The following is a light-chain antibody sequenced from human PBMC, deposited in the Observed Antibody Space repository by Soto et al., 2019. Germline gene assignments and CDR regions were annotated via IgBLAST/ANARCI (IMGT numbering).Light chain of an antibody. CDR1: QILVTSDGVDY. Sequence: DVVMTQSNLSLHVTLGQRASLSCRSNQILVTSDGVDYFSWFQQRRGLSQRRIIYKVSNRDSGVKDRLSAIVSGTDFELKISRVEAEEGGVDDGMQGTHWTITGGQGKRLEIK. CDR3: MQGTHWTIT. J-gene: IGKJ5*01. V-gene: IGKV2-30*01. CDR2: KVS.